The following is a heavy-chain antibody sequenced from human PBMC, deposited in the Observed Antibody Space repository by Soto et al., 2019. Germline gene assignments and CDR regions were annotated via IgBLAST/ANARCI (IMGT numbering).Heavy chain of an antibody. J-gene: IGHJ4*02. Sequence: QVQLVQSGAEVKKPGASVKVSCKASGYTFTSYGISWVRQAPGQGLEWMGWISAYNGNTKYVQKLQGRVTTTTDTFTSTGYMELRSLRYDDTAVYYCARDLGGSYYAPVDYWGQGNLVTVSS. D-gene: IGHD1-26*01. CDR3: ARDLGGSYYAPVDY. CDR1: GYTFTSYG. V-gene: IGHV1-18*01. CDR2: ISAYNGNT.